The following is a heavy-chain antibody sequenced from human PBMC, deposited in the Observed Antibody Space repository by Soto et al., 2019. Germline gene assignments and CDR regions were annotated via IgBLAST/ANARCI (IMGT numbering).Heavy chain of an antibody. D-gene: IGHD6-13*01. J-gene: IGHJ4*02. V-gene: IGHV1-2*02. CDR3: ARDLSAADDY. CDR2: INPNSGGT. Sequence: ASLKITSNETGCTSTGYYMHWVRQAPGQGLEWMGWINPNSGGTNYAQKFQGRVTMTRDTSISTAYMELSRLRSDDTAVYYCARDLSAADDYWGQRTLVTVCS. CDR1: GCTSTGYY.